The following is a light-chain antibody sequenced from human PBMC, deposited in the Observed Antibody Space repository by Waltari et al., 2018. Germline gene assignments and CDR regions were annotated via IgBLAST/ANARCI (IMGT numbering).Light chain of an antibody. CDR1: QTISYSSNNKNY. V-gene: IGKV4-1*01. CDR3: QQYYSVPLT. J-gene: IGKJ1*01. CDR2: WAS. Sequence: DIVMTQSPDSLAVSLGERATINCKSGQTISYSSNNKNYLAWYQKKPGQPPRLLISWASSRESGVPDRFSGSGSGTDFTLTISSLQVEDVAIYYCQQYYSVPLTFGQGTKVGIK.